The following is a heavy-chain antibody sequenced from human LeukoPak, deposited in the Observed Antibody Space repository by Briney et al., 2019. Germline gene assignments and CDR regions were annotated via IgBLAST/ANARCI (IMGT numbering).Heavy chain of an antibody. CDR2: ISAYNGNT. CDR1: GYTFTTYG. Sequence: ASVKVSCKASGYTFTTYGISWVRQAPGQGLGWMGWISAYNGNTNYAQKLQGRVTMTTDTSTSTAYMELRSLRSDDTAVYYCARVGYSSSQGAFDIWGQGTMVTVSS. D-gene: IGHD6-13*01. CDR3: ARVGYSSSQGAFDI. V-gene: IGHV1-18*01. J-gene: IGHJ3*02.